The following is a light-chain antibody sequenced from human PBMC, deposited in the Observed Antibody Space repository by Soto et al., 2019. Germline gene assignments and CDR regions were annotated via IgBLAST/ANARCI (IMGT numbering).Light chain of an antibody. Sequence: DIVMTQSPDSLAVSLGERATINCKSSQSVFHKSNNKNYLAWYQQKPGQPPKLIIYWTSTRESGVPERFSGSGSGTDFTLTINRLQAEDEAVYYCHQYYGNPSFGQGTKLEIK. J-gene: IGKJ2*01. V-gene: IGKV4-1*01. CDR1: QSVFHKSNNKNY. CDR3: HQYYGNPS. CDR2: WTS.